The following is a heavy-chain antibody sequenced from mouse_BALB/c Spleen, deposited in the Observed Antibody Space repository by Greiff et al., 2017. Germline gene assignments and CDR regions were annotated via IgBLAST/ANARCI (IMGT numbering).Heavy chain of an antibody. CDR1: GFSLTSYG. V-gene: IGHV2-9*02. Sequence: VKVVESGPGLVAPSQSLSITCTASGFSLTSYGIHWVRQPPGKGLEWLGVIWAGGSTNYNSALMSRLSISKDNSKSQVFLKMNSLQTDDTAMYYCASSFYYDSVAYWGQGTLVTVSA. CDR3: ASSFYYDSVAY. J-gene: IGHJ3*01. CDR2: IWAGGST. D-gene: IGHD2-4*01.